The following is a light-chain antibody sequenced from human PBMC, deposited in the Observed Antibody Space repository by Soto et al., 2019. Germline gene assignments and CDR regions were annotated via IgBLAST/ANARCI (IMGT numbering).Light chain of an antibody. J-gene: IGLJ2*01. CDR3: FRTNSGARV. CDR2: DTS. Sequence: QTVVTQEPSLTVSPGGTVTLTCGSSTGTVTSGHYPYWFQQKPGQAPRTLIYDTSNKHSWTSARFSGSLTGGKAALTLSGAQDEDESDCYYFRTNSGARVFGGGTKLTVL. CDR1: TGTVTSGHY. V-gene: IGLV7-46*01.